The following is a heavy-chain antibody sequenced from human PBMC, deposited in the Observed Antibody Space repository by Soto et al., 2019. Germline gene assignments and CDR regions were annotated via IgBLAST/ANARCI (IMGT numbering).Heavy chain of an antibody. D-gene: IGHD5-18*01. V-gene: IGHV4-34*01. Sequence: QVQLQQWGAGLLKPSETLSLTCAVYGGSFSGFYWSWIRQPPGKGLEWIGASNHVGSTNYNPSLTSRVTVSVHPSNTQFSLRLPSVTAADTAVYSCPTVLLARVTTDWRQGTLVILSS. J-gene: IGHJ4*02. CDR2: SNHVGST. CDR1: GGSFSGFY. CDR3: PTVLLARVTTD.